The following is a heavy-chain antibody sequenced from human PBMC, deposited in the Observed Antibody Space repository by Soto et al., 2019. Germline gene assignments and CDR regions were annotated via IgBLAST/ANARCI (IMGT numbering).Heavy chain of an antibody. CDR3: ASQDDMAMVSDY. CDR2: IYYSGGT. J-gene: IGHJ4*02. CDR1: GGSISSSSYY. Sequence: PSETLSLTCTVSGGSISSSSYYWGWIRQPPGKGLEWIGSIYYSGGTYYNPSLKSRVTISVDTSKNQFSLKLSSVTAADTAVYYCASQDDMAMVSDYWGQGTLVTVYS. D-gene: IGHD5-18*01. V-gene: IGHV4-39*01.